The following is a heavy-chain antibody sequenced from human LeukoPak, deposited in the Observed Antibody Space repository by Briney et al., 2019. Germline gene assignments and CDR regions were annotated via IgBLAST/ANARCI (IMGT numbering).Heavy chain of an antibody. Sequence: SVKVSCKASGGTFSSYAISWVRQAPGQGLEWMGGIIPIFGTANYAQKFQGRVTITADESTSTAYMELSSLRSEDTAVYYCATAFILRFLEWDPPGAFDIWGQGTMVTVSS. J-gene: IGHJ3*02. D-gene: IGHD3-3*01. CDR3: ATAFILRFLEWDPPGAFDI. CDR2: IIPIFGTA. CDR1: GGTFSSYA. V-gene: IGHV1-69*01.